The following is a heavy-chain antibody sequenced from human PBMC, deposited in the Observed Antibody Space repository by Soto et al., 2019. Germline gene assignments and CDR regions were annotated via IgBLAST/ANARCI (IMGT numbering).Heavy chain of an antibody. Sequence: ASMRVSCKASGYTFTGYCMHWVRQAPGQGLEWMGWSNPNSGGTNYAQKFQGWVTMTRDTSISTAYMELSRLRSDDTAVYYCARSKQLVRGLDYWGQGTLVTVSS. V-gene: IGHV1-2*04. CDR2: SNPNSGGT. D-gene: IGHD6-6*01. CDR1: GYTFTGYC. J-gene: IGHJ4*02. CDR3: ARSKQLVRGLDY.